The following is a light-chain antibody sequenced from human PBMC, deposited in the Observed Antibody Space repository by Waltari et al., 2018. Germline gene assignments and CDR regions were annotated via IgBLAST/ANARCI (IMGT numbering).Light chain of an antibody. CDR3: QQYNNWPPWT. J-gene: IGKJ1*01. CDR2: GAS. Sequence: EIVMTQSPATLSVSPGEGATLSCRASQNIKSNLAWYQQQPGQTPRLLIYGASTRAIVIPAMFSGNGSGTEFTLTISSLHSEDFALYDCQQYNNWPPWTVGQGTKVEIK. CDR1: QNIKSN. V-gene: IGKV3D-15*01.